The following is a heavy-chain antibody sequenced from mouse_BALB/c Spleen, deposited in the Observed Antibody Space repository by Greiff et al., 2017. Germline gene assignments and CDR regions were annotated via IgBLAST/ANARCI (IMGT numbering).Heavy chain of an antibody. D-gene: IGHD1-1*01. V-gene: IGHV5-6-4*01. CDR2: ISSGGSYT. J-gene: IGHJ2*01. CDR1: GFTFSSYT. CDR3: TREDYYGSSHY. Sequence: EVNVVESGGGLVKPGGSLKLSCAASGFTFSSYTMSWVRQTPEKRLEWVATISSGGSYTYYPDSVKGRFTISRDNAKNTLYLQMSSLKSEDTAMYYCTREDYYGSSHYWGQGTTLTVSS.